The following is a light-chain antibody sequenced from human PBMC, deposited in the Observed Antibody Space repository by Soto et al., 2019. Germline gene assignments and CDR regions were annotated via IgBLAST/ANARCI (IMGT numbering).Light chain of an antibody. CDR3: QQYNYWPQWT. CDR1: QSVRSN. Sequence: EIVVTQSPVTRSVSPGERATLSCRASQSVRSNLAWYQQKPGQAPRLLMYDASTRATGIPARFSGSGSGTEFTLTISSLQSEDFAVYNCQQYNYWPQWTFGQGTKVDIK. CDR2: DAS. J-gene: IGKJ1*01. V-gene: IGKV3-15*01.